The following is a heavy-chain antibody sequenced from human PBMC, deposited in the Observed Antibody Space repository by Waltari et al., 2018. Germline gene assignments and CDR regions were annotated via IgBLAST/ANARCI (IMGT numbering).Heavy chain of an antibody. CDR2: RNKDGTET. CDR3: IRDYGSPY. CDR1: GFTLSNYW. J-gene: IGHJ4*02. D-gene: IGHD6-19*01. Sequence: EAQQVESGGDLVQPGGSLRLSCVVSGFTLSNYWMSWVRKAPGKGQGWVAKRNKDGTETYYVDSVRGRFTISKDDAKNSVYLQMNSLKVEDTAVYYCIRDYGSPYWGQGTLVTVSS. V-gene: IGHV3-7*03.